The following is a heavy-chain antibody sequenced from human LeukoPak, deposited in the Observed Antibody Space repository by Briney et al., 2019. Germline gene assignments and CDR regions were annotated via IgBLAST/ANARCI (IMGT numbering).Heavy chain of an antibody. CDR3: ARDRSGPQTSYGMDV. CDR2: INDNGYNT. CDR1: GFTFSNFV. V-gene: IGHV3-64D*09. J-gene: IGHJ6*02. D-gene: IGHD6-25*01. Sequence: GGSLRLSCSASGFTFSNFVMHWVRQAPGKGLEYVAIINDNGYNTDYAGSVKGRFTVARDNSKNTLYLQMSSLRPEDTAVYYCARDRSGPQTSYGMDVWGQGTTVTVSS.